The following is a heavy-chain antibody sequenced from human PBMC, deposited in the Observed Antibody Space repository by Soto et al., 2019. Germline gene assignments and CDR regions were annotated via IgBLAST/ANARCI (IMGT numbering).Heavy chain of an antibody. CDR3: ARGVPAPFGL. Sequence: QVQLVQSGAEVKKPGSSVKVSCRTYGGTFTSFVINWVRQAPGHGPEWMGSLIPLFDTTHFAQRFQDRVTFSANKSTGTAYMEINRLTSDDTAIYYCARGVPAPFGLWGQGTLLTVSS. CDR2: LIPLFDTT. V-gene: IGHV1-69*06. J-gene: IGHJ4*02. D-gene: IGHD3-10*01. CDR1: GGTFTSFV.